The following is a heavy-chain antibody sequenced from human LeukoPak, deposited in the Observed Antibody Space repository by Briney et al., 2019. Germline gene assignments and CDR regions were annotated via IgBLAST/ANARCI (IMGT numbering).Heavy chain of an antibody. CDR3: ARDMVSYGNYYYYMDV. CDR2: IYTSGST. Sequence: TLSLTCTVSGGSISSGSYYWSWIRQPAGKGLEWIGRIYTSGSTNYNPSLKSRVTISVDMSKNQFSLKLSSVTAADTAVYYCARDMVSYGNYYYYMDVWGKGTTVTVSS. D-gene: IGHD5-18*01. CDR1: GGSISSGSYY. V-gene: IGHV4-61*02. J-gene: IGHJ6*03.